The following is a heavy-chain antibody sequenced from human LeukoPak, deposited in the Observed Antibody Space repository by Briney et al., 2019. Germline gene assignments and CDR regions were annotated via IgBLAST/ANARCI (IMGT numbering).Heavy chain of an antibody. CDR3: ARDGEGFDP. CDR1: GFIFSNYN. J-gene: IGHJ5*02. V-gene: IGHV3-48*01. Sequence: GGSLRLSCAASGFIFSNYNMNWVRQAPEKGLEWISHISSSSSIIYYADSVKGRFTVSRDNAKNSLYLLLNSLRGEDTAVYYCARDGEGFDPWGQGALVTVSS. CDR2: ISSSSSII. D-gene: IGHD3-10*01.